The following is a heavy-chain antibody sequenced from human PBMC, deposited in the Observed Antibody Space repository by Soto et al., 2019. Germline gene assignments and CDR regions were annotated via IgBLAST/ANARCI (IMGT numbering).Heavy chain of an antibody. V-gene: IGHV4-38-2*01. J-gene: IGHJ6*02. CDR2: IYHSGST. D-gene: IGHD3-10*01. CDR3: ARVGGYGMDV. CDR1: GYSISSGYY. Sequence: PSETLSLTCAVSGYSISSGYYWGWIRQPPGKGLEWIGSIYHSGSTYNNPSLKSRVTISVDTSKNQFSLKLSSVTAADTAVYYCARVGGYGMDVWRQGTTVTVSS.